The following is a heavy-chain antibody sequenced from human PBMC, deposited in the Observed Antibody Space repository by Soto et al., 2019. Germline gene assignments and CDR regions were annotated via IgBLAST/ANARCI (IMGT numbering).Heavy chain of an antibody. CDR3: AKRRGAGGHCDY. D-gene: IGHD2-15*01. J-gene: IGHJ4*02. V-gene: IGHV3-23*01. CDR2: VSSGGGT. CDR1: GFTFSTYA. Sequence: EVELLESGGGLVQPEGSLRLSCAASGFTFSTYAMGWVRQAPGKGLEWVSVVSSGGGTHYADSVKGRFNVSRDNSKNTLSLQMNSLRADDTGVYYSAKRRGAGGHCDYWGQGARVTVSS.